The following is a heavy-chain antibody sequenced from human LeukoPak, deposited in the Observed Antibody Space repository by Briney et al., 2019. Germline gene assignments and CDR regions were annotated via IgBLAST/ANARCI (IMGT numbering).Heavy chain of an antibody. Sequence: AGGSLRLSCAASGFTFSRYAMSCVRQAPGKGLEWVANIKQDGSEKYYVDSVKGRFTISRDNVKNSLYLQMNSLRAEDTAVYYCARGFRGWQAEGFDDWGQGTLVTVSS. D-gene: IGHD3-22*01. CDR2: IKQDGSEK. V-gene: IGHV3-7*01. CDR1: GFTFSRYA. J-gene: IGHJ4*02. CDR3: ARGFRGWQAEGFDD.